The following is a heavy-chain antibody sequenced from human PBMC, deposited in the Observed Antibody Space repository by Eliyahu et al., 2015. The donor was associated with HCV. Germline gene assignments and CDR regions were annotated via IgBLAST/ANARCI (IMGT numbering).Heavy chain of an antibody. J-gene: IGHJ3*02. CDR3: ARIGSITIFGVVSQTKDAFDI. CDR2: GISLFGTA. V-gene: IGHV1-69*01. Sequence: QVQPVQSGAEVKKPGSSVKVSCKASGGTFSSYAISWVRQAPGQGLVWRGGGISLFGTANYAQKFQGRVTITADESTSTAYMELSSLRSEDTAVYYCARIGSITIFGVVSQTKDAFDIWGQGTMVTVSS. D-gene: IGHD3-3*01. CDR1: GGTFSSYA.